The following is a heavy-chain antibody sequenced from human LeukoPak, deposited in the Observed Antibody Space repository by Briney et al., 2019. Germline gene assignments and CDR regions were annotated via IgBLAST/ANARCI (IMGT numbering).Heavy chain of an antibody. CDR1: AFTFSSYE. V-gene: IGHV3-48*03. Sequence: GGSLRLSCAASAFTFSSYEMNWVRQAPGKGLEWVPYISSRGSTIYYADSEKGRFTISRDNAKNSLYLQMNSLRAEDTALYYCARDGDYYYYYYMDVWGKGTTVTVSS. CDR3: ARDGDYYYYYYMDV. D-gene: IGHD2-21*02. CDR2: ISSRGSTI. J-gene: IGHJ6*03.